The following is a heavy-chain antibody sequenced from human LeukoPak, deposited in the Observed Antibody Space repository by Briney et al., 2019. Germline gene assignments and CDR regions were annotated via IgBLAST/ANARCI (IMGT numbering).Heavy chain of an antibody. CDR2: IYPGDSDT. CDR3: ARRPDYGDYHVDP. D-gene: IGHD4-17*01. V-gene: IGHV5-51*01. J-gene: IGHJ5*02. Sequence: GESLKISCKGSGYSFTSYWIGWVRQMPGKGLEWMGIIYPGDSDTSYGPSFQGQVTISADKSTSTAYLQWSGLKASDTAMYYCARRPDYGDYHVDPWGQGTLVTVSS. CDR1: GYSFTSYW.